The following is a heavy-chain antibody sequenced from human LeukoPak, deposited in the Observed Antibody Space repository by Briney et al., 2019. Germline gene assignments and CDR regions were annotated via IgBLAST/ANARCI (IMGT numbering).Heavy chain of an antibody. CDR1: GFTFSSYA. Sequence: PGGSLRLSCAASGFTFSSYAMSWVRQAPGKGLEWVSAISGSGGSTYYADSVKGRFTISRDNSKNTLYLQMNSLRAEGTAVYYCAKVGGVTMTPAFDYWGQGPLVTVSS. J-gene: IGHJ4*02. CDR3: AKVGGVTMTPAFDY. V-gene: IGHV3-23*01. CDR2: ISGSGGST. D-gene: IGHD3-3*01.